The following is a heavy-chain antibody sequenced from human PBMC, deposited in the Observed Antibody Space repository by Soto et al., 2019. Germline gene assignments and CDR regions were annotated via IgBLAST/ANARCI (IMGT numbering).Heavy chain of an antibody. CDR2: ISYDGSNK. Sequence: QVQLVESGGGVVQPGRSLRLSCAASGFTFSSYAMHWVRQAPGKGLEWVAVISYDGSNKYYADSVKGRFTISRDNSKNTLYLQMNSLRAEDTAVYYCARDQTHDSGNFDYWGQGTLVTVSS. CDR1: GFTFSSYA. D-gene: IGHD3-16*01. V-gene: IGHV3-30-3*01. J-gene: IGHJ4*02. CDR3: ARDQTHDSGNFDY.